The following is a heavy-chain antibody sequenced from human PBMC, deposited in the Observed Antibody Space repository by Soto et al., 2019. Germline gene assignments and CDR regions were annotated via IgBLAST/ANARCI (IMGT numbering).Heavy chain of an antibody. D-gene: IGHD3-22*01. J-gene: IGHJ2*01. CDR1: GGTFSSYA. CDR2: IIPIFGTA. CDR3: ARDRSGYYDSSGYLAKYFDL. Sequence: LVKVSFKASGGTFSSYAISWVRHAPGQGLEWMGGIIPIFGTANYAQKFQGRVTITADESTSTAYMELSSLRSEDTAVYYCARDRSGYYDSSGYLAKYFDLWGRGTLVTVSS. V-gene: IGHV1-69*13.